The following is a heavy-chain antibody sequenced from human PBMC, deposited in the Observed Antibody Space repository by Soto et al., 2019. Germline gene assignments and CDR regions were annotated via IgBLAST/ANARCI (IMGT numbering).Heavy chain of an antibody. CDR3: ARDRLGFPDWLDA. CDR1: GGTFSSYA. Sequence: ASVKVSCKASGGTFSSYAISWVRQSPGHGLEWMGWINPYNGDTNYAQKFQDRVTMTADISTSTVYIELRSLISDDTAVYYCARDRLGFPDWLDAWGQGTLVTVSS. D-gene: IGHD3-9*01. J-gene: IGHJ5*02. CDR2: INPYNGDT. V-gene: IGHV1-18*01.